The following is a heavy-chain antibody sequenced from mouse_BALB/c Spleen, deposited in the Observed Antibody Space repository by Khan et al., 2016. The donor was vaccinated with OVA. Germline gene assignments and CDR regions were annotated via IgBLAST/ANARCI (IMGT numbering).Heavy chain of an antibody. D-gene: IGHD2-14*01. CDR3: ARYRFGYAMDY. CDR2: ILSDGYT. V-gene: IGHV2-6*02. Sequence: QVQLKESGPGLVAPSQSLSITCTVSGFSLTNYGVHWVRQPPGKGLEWLVVILSDGYTTYNSALKSRLSISKDTSKSQVFLKMHSLQTDDTTIYYCARYRFGYAMDYWGQGTSVTVSS. CDR1: GFSLTNYG. J-gene: IGHJ4*01.